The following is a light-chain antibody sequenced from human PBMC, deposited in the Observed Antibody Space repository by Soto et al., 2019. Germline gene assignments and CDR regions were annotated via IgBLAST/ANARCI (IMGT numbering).Light chain of an antibody. Sequence: VMMQSPATLSVSPGERATLSCRASQSVKSNLAWYQHKPGQAPRLLMYGTFTRVIGIPARFSGSGSGTEFTLTISGLQSEDFAIYYCQQYNNWPYTFGQGTKLEI. J-gene: IGKJ2*01. V-gene: IGKV3-15*01. CDR2: GTF. CDR3: QQYNNWPYT. CDR1: QSVKSN.